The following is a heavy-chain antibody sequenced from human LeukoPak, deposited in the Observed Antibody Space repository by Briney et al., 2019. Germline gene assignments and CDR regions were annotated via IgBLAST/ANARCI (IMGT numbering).Heavy chain of an antibody. CDR2: IYYSGST. CDR3: ARGCGYPRRSSSWYRMYNWFDP. Sequence: SETLSLTCTVSGGSISGSSYYWGWIRQPPGKGLEWIGSIYYSGSTYYNPSLKSRVTISVDTSKNQFSLKLSSVTAADTAVYYCARGCGYPRRSSSWYRMYNWFDPWGQGTLVTVSS. CDR1: GGSISGSSYY. J-gene: IGHJ5*02. V-gene: IGHV4-39*07. D-gene: IGHD6-13*01.